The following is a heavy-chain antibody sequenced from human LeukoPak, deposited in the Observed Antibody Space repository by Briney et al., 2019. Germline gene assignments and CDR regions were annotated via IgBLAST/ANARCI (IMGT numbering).Heavy chain of an antibody. V-gene: IGHV4-61*02. CDR2: IYPSGTT. J-gene: IGHJ4*02. Sequence: SQTLSLTCAVSGGSISSGSYYWNWIRQPAGKGLECIGRIYPSGTTNYNPSLESRVTISVDTSKNQFSLKLSSVTAADTAVYYCARERDYGSGSYYFDYWGQGTLVTVSS. D-gene: IGHD3-10*01. CDR1: GGSISSGSYY. CDR3: ARERDYGSGSYYFDY.